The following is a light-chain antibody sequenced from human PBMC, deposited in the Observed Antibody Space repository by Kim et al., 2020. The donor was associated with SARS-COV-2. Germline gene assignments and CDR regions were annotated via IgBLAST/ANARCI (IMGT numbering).Light chain of an antibody. CDR3: QQYYSYSRT. CDR1: QSITTW. CDR2: DAS. J-gene: IGKJ2*01. Sequence: DIQMTQSPSTLSASVGDRVTITCRASQSITTWLAWYQQKPGKAPKLLIYDASSLQSGVPSRFSGGGSGTEFTLTISSLQPDDFATYYCQQYYSYSRTFGQGTKLEI. V-gene: IGKV1-5*01.